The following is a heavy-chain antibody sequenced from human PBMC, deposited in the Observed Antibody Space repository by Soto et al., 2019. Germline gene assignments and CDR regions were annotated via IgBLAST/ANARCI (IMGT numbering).Heavy chain of an antibody. CDR1: VFDFRSYD. V-gene: IGHV3-48*03. Sequence: GSLRLSCVASVFDFRSYDMNWVRQAPGKGLEWVSNIRANDESIYYADSVKGRVSVSRDNAKNSLFLEMNSLRVDDTAVYYCARETLRDAIDIWGQGTMVTVSS. CDR2: IRANDESI. J-gene: IGHJ3*02. CDR3: ARETLRDAIDI.